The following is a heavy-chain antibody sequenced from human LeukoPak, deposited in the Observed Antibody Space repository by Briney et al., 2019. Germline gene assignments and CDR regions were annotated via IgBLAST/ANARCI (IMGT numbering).Heavy chain of an antibody. CDR1: GYTFTSDY. CDR2: INPSGGSM. CDR3: ARGSRYFDY. Sequence: ASVKVSCKASGYTFTSDYTHWVRQAPGQGLEWTGIINPSGGSMNYAQNFQGRVTMTRDTSTSTVYMELSSLTSEDTAVYYCARGSRYFDYWGQGTLVTVSS. J-gene: IGHJ4*02. V-gene: IGHV1-46*01. D-gene: IGHD3-10*01.